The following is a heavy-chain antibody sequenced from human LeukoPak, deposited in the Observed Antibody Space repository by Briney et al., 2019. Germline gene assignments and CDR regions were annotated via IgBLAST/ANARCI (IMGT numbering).Heavy chain of an antibody. V-gene: IGHV3-11*01. J-gene: IGHJ4*02. CDR1: RFTFSDYY. Sequence: GGSLRLSCAASRFTFSDYYMSWLRQAPGEGLEGGSYISSSGSTIYYAGSGKGRFTISRDNAKNSMYLQMNSLRAEDTAVYYCARGRYSSSWYRFDYWGQGTLVTVSS. D-gene: IGHD6-13*01. CDR3: ARGRYSSSWYRFDY. CDR2: ISSSGSTI.